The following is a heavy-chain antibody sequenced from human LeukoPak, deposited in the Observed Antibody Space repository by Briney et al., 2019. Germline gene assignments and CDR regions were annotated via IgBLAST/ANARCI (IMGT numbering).Heavy chain of an antibody. D-gene: IGHD6-19*01. CDR1: GFSFSSSGVG. Sequence: SGPTLVKPTQTLTLTCTFSGFSFSSSGVGVGWIRQPPGGALEWLAHIYWHGDGRYNPSLQARLTITGDASKNQVVLTMSNVDPVDTATYYCAHLYNSAWYKTRWFGPWGQGTLVTVSS. J-gene: IGHJ5*02. CDR2: IYWHGDG. CDR3: AHLYNSAWYKTRWFGP. V-gene: IGHV2-5*01.